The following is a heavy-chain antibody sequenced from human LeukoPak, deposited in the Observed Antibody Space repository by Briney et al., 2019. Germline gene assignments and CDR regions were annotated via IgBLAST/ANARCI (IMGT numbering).Heavy chain of an antibody. CDR2: IWYDGSKQ. CDR1: GFAFSDYG. CDR3: SNVLTVAGTDY. J-gene: IGHJ4*02. V-gene: IGHV3-33*06. Sequence: PGGSLRLSCAASGFAFSDYGMLWVRQAPGKGLEWVAVIWYDGSKQKYADSVRGRFTISRVNSKNTLNLQMNSLRVEDTAVYYCSNVLTVAGTDYWGQGTLVTVSS. D-gene: IGHD6-19*01.